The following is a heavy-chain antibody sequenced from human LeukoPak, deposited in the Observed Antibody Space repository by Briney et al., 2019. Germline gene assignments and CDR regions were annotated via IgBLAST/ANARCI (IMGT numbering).Heavy chain of an antibody. CDR2: ISSSSSYI. V-gene: IGHV3-21*01. Sequence: PGGSLRLSCAASGFTFSSYSMNWVRQAPGKGLEWVSSISSSSSYIYYAGSVKGRFTISRDNAKNSLYLQMNSLRAEDTAVYYCARDGTLWAFDYWGQGTLVTVSS. J-gene: IGHJ4*02. CDR3: ARDGTLWAFDY. D-gene: IGHD1-26*01. CDR1: GFTFSSYS.